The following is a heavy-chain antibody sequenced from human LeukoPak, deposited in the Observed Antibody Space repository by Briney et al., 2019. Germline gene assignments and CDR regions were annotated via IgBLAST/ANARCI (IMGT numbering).Heavy chain of an antibody. J-gene: IGHJ3*02. D-gene: IGHD4-17*01. CDR1: GFTFSIDE. Sequence: GGSLRLSCAAAGFTFSIDEMNWVRHAAGKGLVWVSRIKRDVSSTIYADSGKGRFTISRDNAKNTLYLQMNNLRAEDTAVYYCARACDYGDYVGICAFDIWGQGTMVTVSS. V-gene: IGHV3-74*01. CDR2: IKRDVSST. CDR3: ARACDYGDYVGICAFDI.